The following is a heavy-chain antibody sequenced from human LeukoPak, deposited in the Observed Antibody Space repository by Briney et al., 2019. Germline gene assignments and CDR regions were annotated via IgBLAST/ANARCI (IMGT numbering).Heavy chain of an antibody. CDR2: ISGSGGST. CDR1: GFTFSSYA. Sequence: PGGSLRLSCAASGFTFSSYAMSLVRQAPGKGLEWVSAISGSGGSTYYADSVKGRFTISRDNSKNTLYLQMNSLRAEDTAVYYCAKDAPTIAAASTDLYYYYYGMDVWGQGTTVTVSS. D-gene: IGHD6-13*01. CDR3: AKDAPTIAAASTDLYYYYYGMDV. V-gene: IGHV3-23*01. J-gene: IGHJ6*02.